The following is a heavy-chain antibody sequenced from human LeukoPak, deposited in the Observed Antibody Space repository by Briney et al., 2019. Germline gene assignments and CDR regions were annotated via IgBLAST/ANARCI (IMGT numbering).Heavy chain of an antibody. J-gene: IGHJ5*02. CDR3: ARRGNSGYWHWFDP. V-gene: IGHV4-30-2*01. CDR2: IYHSGST. Sequence: PSETLSLTCAVSGGSISSGGYSWSWIRQPPGKGLEWIGYIYHSGSTNYNPSLKSRVTITVDTSKNQFSLNLSSVTAADTALYYCARRGNSGYWHWFDPWGQGTLVIVSS. CDR1: GGSISSGGYS. D-gene: IGHD3-22*01.